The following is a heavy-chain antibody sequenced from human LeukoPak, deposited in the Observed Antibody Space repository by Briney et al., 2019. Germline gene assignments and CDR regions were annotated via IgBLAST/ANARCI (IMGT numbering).Heavy chain of an antibody. V-gene: IGHV4-61*02. CDR2: IYTSGST. J-gene: IGHJ6*03. D-gene: IGHD4-17*01. Sequence: SQTLSLTCAVSGGSLSSGGYSWSWIRQPAGKGLEWIGRIYTSGSTNYNPSLKSRVTISVDTSKNQFSLKLSSVTAADTAVYYCAREGGTVTPLGYYYYMDVWGKGTTVTVSS. CDR1: GGSLSSGGYS. CDR3: AREGGTVTPLGYYYYMDV.